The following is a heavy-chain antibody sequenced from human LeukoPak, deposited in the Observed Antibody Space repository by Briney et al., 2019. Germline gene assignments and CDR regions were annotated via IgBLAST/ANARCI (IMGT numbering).Heavy chain of an antibody. CDR1: GDSISEYY. D-gene: IGHD3-3*01. V-gene: IGHV4-59*01. Sequence: SETLSLTCSVSGDSISEYYWSWIRQPPGKGLEWIDYIYVSGNTNYNPSLKSRVTLSLDTSKNQFSLKMTSVTAADTAIYYCARDHGWSGFNWFDPWGQGTLVTVSS. J-gene: IGHJ5*02. CDR3: ARDHGWSGFNWFDP. CDR2: IYVSGNT.